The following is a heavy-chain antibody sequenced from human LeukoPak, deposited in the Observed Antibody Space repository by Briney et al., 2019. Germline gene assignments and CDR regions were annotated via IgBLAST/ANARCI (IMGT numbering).Heavy chain of an antibody. V-gene: IGHV4-59*01. CDR2: FFHTGSA. Sequence: SETLSLTCTVSGGAISNTYWSWIRQPPGKGLEWVGYFFHTGSANYNPSLKSRVTISEDTSKSQFSLKLSSVTAADTAVYYCARHLDYYGSGIYEYWGQGTLVAVSS. CDR3: ARHLDYYGSGIYEY. J-gene: IGHJ4*02. D-gene: IGHD3-10*01. CDR1: GGAISNTY.